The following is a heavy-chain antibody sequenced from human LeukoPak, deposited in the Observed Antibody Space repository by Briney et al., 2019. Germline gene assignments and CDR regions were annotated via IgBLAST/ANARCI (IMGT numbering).Heavy chain of an antibody. J-gene: IGHJ4*02. CDR2: LSWNGGET. Sequence: GGPLRLSCAASGFTFHNHGLAWVRHAPGKGLEWVYSLSWNGGETQYADPVKGRFTISRDNAKNSLYLQMNSLGAEDTAVYYCARVAAAGFDYWGQGTLVTVSS. CDR3: ARVAAAGFDY. CDR1: GFTFHNHG. D-gene: IGHD6-13*01. V-gene: IGHV3-20*04.